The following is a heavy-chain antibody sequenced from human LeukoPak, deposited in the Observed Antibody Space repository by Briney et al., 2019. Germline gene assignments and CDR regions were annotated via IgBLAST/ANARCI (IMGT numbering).Heavy chain of an antibody. CDR1: GFTFDDYT. Sequence: GGSLRLSCAASGFTFDDYTMHWVRQAPGKGLEWVSLISWDGGSTYYADSVKGRFTISRDNSKNSLYLQMNSLRTEDTALYYCAKSMVSGSSHWYSDLWGRGTLVTVSS. J-gene: IGHJ2*01. CDR3: AKSMVSGSSHWYSDL. CDR2: ISWDGGST. D-gene: IGHD3-10*01. V-gene: IGHV3-43*01.